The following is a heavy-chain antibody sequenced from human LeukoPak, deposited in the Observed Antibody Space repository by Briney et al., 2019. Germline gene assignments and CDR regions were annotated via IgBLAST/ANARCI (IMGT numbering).Heavy chain of an antibody. CDR3: ARSEEMATTRGGFDY. CDR2: IYYSGNT. CDR1: GGPISSYY. J-gene: IGHJ4*02. V-gene: IGHV4-59*08. Sequence: PSETLSLTCSVSGGPISSYYWGWIRQPPGKGLEWIGYIYYSGNTTPSGTTIYNPSLESRVTISVDTSKNQFSLKLRSVIAADAAVYYCARSEEMATTRGGFDYWGQGTLVTVSS. D-gene: IGHD5-24*01.